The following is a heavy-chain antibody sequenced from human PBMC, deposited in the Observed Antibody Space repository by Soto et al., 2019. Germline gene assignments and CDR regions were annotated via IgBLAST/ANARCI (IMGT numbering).Heavy chain of an antibody. Sequence: GGSLRLSCAASGFTFSSYAMSWVRQAPGKGLEWVSAISGSGGSTYYADSAKGRCTISRDNSKNTLYLKMSSLRTDDTAEYYCAKGFREVVVDYPMDVWGQGTTVTVSS. CDR1: GFTFSSYA. D-gene: IGHD2-15*01. CDR2: ISGSGGST. V-gene: IGHV3-23*01. CDR3: AKGFREVVVDYPMDV. J-gene: IGHJ6*02.